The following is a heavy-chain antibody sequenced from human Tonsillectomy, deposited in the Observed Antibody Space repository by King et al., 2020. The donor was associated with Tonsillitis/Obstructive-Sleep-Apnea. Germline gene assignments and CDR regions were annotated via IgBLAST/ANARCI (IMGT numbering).Heavy chain of an antibody. Sequence: VQLVESGGGLVQPGGSLKLSCEASGFTVSSSYMNWVRQAPGQGLEWVSVIYSGESTYYAESVKGRFTISRDISNNTVFLQMNSLRAEDTAVYYCARDHPATGIPSEGAFDLWGQGTMLTVSS. CDR2: IYSGEST. V-gene: IGHV3-66*01. CDR3: ARDHPATGIPSEGAFDL. CDR1: GFTVSSSY. D-gene: IGHD1-1*01. J-gene: IGHJ3*01.